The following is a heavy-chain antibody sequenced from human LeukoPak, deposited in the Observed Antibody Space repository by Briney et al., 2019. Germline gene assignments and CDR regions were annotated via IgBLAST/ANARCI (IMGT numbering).Heavy chain of an antibody. D-gene: IGHD2-15*01. J-gene: IGHJ4*02. V-gene: IGHV3-23*01. CDR1: GFTFSSYA. Sequence: SGGSLRLSCAASGFTFSSYAMSWVREAPGRGLEWLSSTSSSGSTTYSAGSVKGRFAISRDSSKSTLYLQMGSLRAEDTAEYYCARLSGGTCFDYWGQGALVTVSS. CDR2: TSSSGSTT. CDR3: ARLSGGTCFDY.